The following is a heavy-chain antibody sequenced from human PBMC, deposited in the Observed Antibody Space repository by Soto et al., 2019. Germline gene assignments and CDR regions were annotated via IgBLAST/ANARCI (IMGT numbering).Heavy chain of an antibody. J-gene: IGHJ4*02. CDR2: IFSNGDT. Sequence: ELQLVASGGGLVQPGGSLRLSCAASGFTVSNNYVRWVRQAPGKGLEWVSLIFSNGDTRYADSVKGRFTISRDSSSNTLYLQMNRLRVDDTAVDYCARDGTYNWVGGQGIHVTVSS. CDR3: ARDGTYNWV. CDR1: GFTVSNNY. D-gene: IGHD1-1*01. V-gene: IGHV3-66*01.